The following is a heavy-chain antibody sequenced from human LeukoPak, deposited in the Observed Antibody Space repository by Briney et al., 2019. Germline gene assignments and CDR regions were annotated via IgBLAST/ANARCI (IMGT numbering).Heavy chain of an antibody. CDR1: GFTVSSNY. Sequence: GGSPSLYCAASGFTVSSNYMSWVRQAPGKGLEWVSIIYSDGSTYYADSVKGRFTISRDNSKNTLYLQMNSLRAEDTAVYYCARDKGLSGSHGGGAFDIWGEWTMLTVSS. V-gene: IGHV3-66*01. CDR2: IYSDGST. J-gene: IGHJ3*02. D-gene: IGHD1-26*01. CDR3: ARDKGLSGSHGGGAFDI.